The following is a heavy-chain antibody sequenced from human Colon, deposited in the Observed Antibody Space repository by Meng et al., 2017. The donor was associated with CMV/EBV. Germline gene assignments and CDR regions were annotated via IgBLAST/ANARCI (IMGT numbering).Heavy chain of an antibody. Sequence: GESLKISCAASGFTFTNYWMYWVRRVPGKGLVWVSHINSDGSSTTYADSVKGRFTISRDNGKNTVFLQMNSLTAEDAAVYYCARCSSTSYDFFGVDVWGQGTTVTVSS. CDR2: INSDGSST. CDR1: GFTFTNYW. V-gene: IGHV3-74*03. J-gene: IGHJ6*02. CDR3: ARCSSTSYDFFGVDV. D-gene: IGHD2-2*01.